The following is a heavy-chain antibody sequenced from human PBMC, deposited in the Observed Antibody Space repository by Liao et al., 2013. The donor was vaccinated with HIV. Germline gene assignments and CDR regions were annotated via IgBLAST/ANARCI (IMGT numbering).Heavy chain of an antibody. CDR3: AREKEFYGDYEIVPRFDL. Sequence: QVQLQQWGAGLLKPSETLSLTCAVYGGSFSGYYWSWIRQPPGKGLEWIGEINHSGSTNYNPSLKSRVTISVDTSSNHVSLKLTSVTAADTAVYYCAREKEFYGDYEIVPRFDLWAVAPWSLSPQ. D-gene: IGHD4-17*01. CDR2: INHSGST. V-gene: IGHV4-34*01. J-gene: IGHJ2*01. CDR1: GGSFSGYY.